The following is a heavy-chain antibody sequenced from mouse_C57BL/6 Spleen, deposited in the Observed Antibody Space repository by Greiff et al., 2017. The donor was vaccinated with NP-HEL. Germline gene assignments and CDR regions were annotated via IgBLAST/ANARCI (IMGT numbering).Heavy chain of an antibody. CDR3: ARDLYDYDGGFAY. D-gene: IGHD2-4*01. V-gene: IGHV3-6*01. CDR1: GYSITSGYF. Sequence: EVQRVESGPGLVKPSQSLSLTCSVTGYSITSGYFWNWIRQFPGNKLEWMGYISYDGSNNYNPSLKNRISITRDTSKNQFFLKLNSVTTEDTATYYCARDLYDYDGGFAYWGQGTLVTVSA. J-gene: IGHJ3*01. CDR2: ISYDGSN.